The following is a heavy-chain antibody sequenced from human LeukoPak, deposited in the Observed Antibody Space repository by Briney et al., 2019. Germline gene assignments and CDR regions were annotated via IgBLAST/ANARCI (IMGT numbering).Heavy chain of an antibody. CDR3: ARGSWFGYSYGYWY. J-gene: IGHJ4*02. Sequence: SETLSLTCTVSGGSISSSTYYWGWIRQPPGKGLEWIGSIYYSGSTFYNPSLKSRVTISVDTSKDQFSLNLSPVTAADTAVYYCARGSWFGYSYGYWYWGQGTLVTVSS. V-gene: IGHV4-39*01. D-gene: IGHD5-18*01. CDR2: IYYSGST. CDR1: GGSISSSTYY.